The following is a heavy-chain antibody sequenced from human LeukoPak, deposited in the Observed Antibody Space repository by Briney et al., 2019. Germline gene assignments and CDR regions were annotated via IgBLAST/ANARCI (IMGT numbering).Heavy chain of an antibody. V-gene: IGHV1-2*06. Sequence: GASVKVSCKASGYTFTGYYMHWVRQAPGQGLEWMGRINPNSGGTNYAHKFQGRVTMTRDTSISTAYMELSRLRSDDTAVYYCARRRIAAAGRYYFDYWGQGTLVTVSS. J-gene: IGHJ4*02. CDR2: INPNSGGT. D-gene: IGHD6-13*01. CDR3: ARRRIAAAGRYYFDY. CDR1: GYTFTGYY.